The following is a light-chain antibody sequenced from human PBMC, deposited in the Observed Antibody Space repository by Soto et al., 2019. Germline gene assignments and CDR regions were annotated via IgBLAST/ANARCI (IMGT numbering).Light chain of an antibody. V-gene: IGLV2-11*01. Sequence: QSALTQPRSVSGSPGQSVTISCTGTSSDVGGYNYVSWYQQHPGKAPKVMIYDVSKRPSGVPDRFSGSKSDNTASLTISGLQAEDEADYYCCSYAGSYSFEVFGGGTKLTVL. J-gene: IGLJ2*01. CDR3: CSYAGSYSFEV. CDR1: SSDVGGYNY. CDR2: DVS.